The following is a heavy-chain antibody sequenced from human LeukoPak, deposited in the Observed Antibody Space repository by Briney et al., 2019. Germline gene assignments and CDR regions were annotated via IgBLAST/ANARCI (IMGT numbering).Heavy chain of an antibody. D-gene: IGHD1-26*01. CDR2: ITSSRTYI. J-gene: IGHJ6*03. CDR3: ARDPYNGSYGDYYYYYMDV. Sequence: GGSLRLSRAASGFTFSSYNMNWVRQAPGKGLEWVASITSSRTYIYYADSVKGRFTISRDNAKNSLYLQTNSLRVEDTAVYYCARDPYNGSYGDYYYYYMDVWGRGTTVTISS. CDR1: GFTFSSYN. V-gene: IGHV3-21*01.